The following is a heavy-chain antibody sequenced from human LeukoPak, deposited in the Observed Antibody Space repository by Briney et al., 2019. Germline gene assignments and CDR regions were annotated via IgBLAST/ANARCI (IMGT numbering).Heavy chain of an antibody. Sequence: AASVNVSCKTSGYTFTNFYMHWVRQAPGQGLEWMGIINPSGANTGYAQKFQGRVTMTRDTSMSTVYMELSSLRSQDTAVYYCAREVGIRGHFDYWGRGTRVTVSS. D-gene: IGHD1-26*01. CDR3: AREVGIRGHFDY. V-gene: IGHV1-46*01. J-gene: IGHJ4*02. CDR2: INPSGANT. CDR1: GYTFTNFY.